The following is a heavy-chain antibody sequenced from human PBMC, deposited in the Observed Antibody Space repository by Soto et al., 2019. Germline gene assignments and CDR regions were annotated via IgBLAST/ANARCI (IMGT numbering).Heavy chain of an antibody. Sequence: PVGSLRLSCAASVFTFNSYAMSWVRHSPGKWLEWVSAISGSGGSTYYADSVKGRFTISRDNSKNTLYLQMNSLRAEDTAVYYCANAGGYDGAFDIWGQGTMVTVSS. CDR3: ANAGGYDGAFDI. J-gene: IGHJ3*02. CDR1: VFTFNSYA. V-gene: IGHV3-23*01. D-gene: IGHD5-12*01. CDR2: ISGSGGST.